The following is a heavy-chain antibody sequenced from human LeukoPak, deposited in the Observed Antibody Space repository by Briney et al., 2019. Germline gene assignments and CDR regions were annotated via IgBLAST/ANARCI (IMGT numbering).Heavy chain of an antibody. D-gene: IGHD3-22*01. CDR2: ISYDGSNK. Sequence: PGGSLRLSCAASGFTFSSYAMHWVRQAPGKGLEWVAVISYDGSNKYYADSVKGRFTISRDNSKNTLYLQMNSLRAEDTAVYYCARTITMIVVVKGMDVWGQGTTVTVSS. J-gene: IGHJ6*02. CDR3: ARTITMIVVVKGMDV. CDR1: GFTFSSYA. V-gene: IGHV3-30-3*01.